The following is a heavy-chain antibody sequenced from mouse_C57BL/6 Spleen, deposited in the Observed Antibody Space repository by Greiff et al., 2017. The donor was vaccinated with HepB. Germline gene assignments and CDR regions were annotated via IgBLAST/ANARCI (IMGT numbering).Heavy chain of an antibody. Sequence: QVQLQQPGAELVRPGTSVKLSCKASGYTFTSYWMHWVKQRPGQGLEWIGVIDPSDSYTNYNHKFKGKATLTVDTSSSTAYMQLSSLTSEDSAVYYCAYSSGYVGFADWGQGTLVTVSA. J-gene: IGHJ3*01. CDR2: IDPSDSYT. D-gene: IGHD3-2*02. V-gene: IGHV1-59*01. CDR1: GYTFTSYW. CDR3: AYSSGYVGFAD.